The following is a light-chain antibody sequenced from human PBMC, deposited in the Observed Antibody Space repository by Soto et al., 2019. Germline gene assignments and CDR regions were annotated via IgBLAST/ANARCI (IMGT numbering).Light chain of an antibody. CDR3: QKYNSSPYT. Sequence: DIQMTQSPSSLSASVGDRVTITCRASQDITNCLAWYQQKPGEVPKLLIYDVSTLQSGVPSRFSGSRSGTDFTLTISSLQPEDVATYYCQKYNSSPYTFGQGTKLEIK. V-gene: IGKV1-27*01. J-gene: IGKJ2*01. CDR2: DVS. CDR1: QDITNC.